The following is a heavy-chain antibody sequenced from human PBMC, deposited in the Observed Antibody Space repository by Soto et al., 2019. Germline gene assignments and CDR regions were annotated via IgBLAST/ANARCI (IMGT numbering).Heavy chain of an antibody. CDR1: GFTFSSYA. V-gene: IGHV3-30-3*01. CDR2: ISYDGSNK. J-gene: IGHJ6*02. CDR3: AREMGSTMVRGVISKYYYYGMDV. D-gene: IGHD3-10*01. Sequence: PGGSLRLSCAASGFTFSSYAMHWVRQAPGKGLEWVAVISYDGSNKYYADSVKGRFTISRDNSKNTLYLQMNSLRAEDTAVYYCAREMGSTMVRGVISKYYYYGMDVWGQGTTVTVSS.